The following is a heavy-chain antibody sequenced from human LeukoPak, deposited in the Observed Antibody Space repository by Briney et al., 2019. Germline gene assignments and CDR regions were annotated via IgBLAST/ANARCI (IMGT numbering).Heavy chain of an antibody. CDR3: ARTRDILTGYFDY. V-gene: IGHV3-43D*03. J-gene: IGHJ4*02. CDR1: GFTFDDYA. CDR2: ISWDGGST. Sequence: PGGSLRLSCAASGFTFDDYAMHWVRQAPGKGLEWVSLISWDGGSTYYADSVKGRFTISRDNSKNSLYLQMNSLRAEDTALYYCARTRDILTGYFDYWGQGTLVTVSS. D-gene: IGHD3-9*01.